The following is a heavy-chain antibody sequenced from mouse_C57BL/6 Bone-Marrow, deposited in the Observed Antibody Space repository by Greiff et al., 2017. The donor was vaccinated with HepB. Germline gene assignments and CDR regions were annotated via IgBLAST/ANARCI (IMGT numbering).Heavy chain of an antibody. Sequence: DVKLQESGPGLVKPSQSLSLTCSVTGYSITSGYYWNWIRQFPGNKLEWMGYISYDGSNNYNPSLKNRISITRDTSKNQFFLKLNSVTTEDTATYYCARDRNYGSSYWFAYWGQGTLVTVSA. J-gene: IGHJ3*01. CDR3: ARDRNYGSSYWFAY. V-gene: IGHV3-6*01. D-gene: IGHD1-1*01. CDR1: GYSITSGYY. CDR2: ISYDGSN.